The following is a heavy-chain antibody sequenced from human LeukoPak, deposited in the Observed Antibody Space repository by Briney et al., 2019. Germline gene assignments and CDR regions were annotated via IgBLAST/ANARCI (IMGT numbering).Heavy chain of an antibody. D-gene: IGHD6-19*01. CDR3: TTDLSGLGQWLGN. J-gene: IGHJ4*02. V-gene: IGHV3-15*01. CDR2: IKSKTDGGTT. CDR1: GFTFSNAW. Sequence: GGSLRLSCAASGFTFSNAWMSWVRQAPGKGLEWVGRIKSKTDGGTTDYAAPVKGRFTISRDDSKNTLYLQMNSLKTEDTAVYYCTTDLSGLGQWLGNWGQGTLVTVSS.